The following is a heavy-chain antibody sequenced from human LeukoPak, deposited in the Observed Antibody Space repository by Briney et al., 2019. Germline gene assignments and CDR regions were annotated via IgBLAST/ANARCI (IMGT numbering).Heavy chain of an antibody. CDR2: IYHSGST. Sequence: SETLSLTRTVSGYSISSGYYWGWIRQPPGKGLEWIGSIYHSGSTYYNPSLKSRVTISVDTSKNQFSLKLSSVTAADTAVYYCARIAVVAANWFDPWGQGTLVTVSS. D-gene: IGHD6-19*01. J-gene: IGHJ5*02. CDR1: GYSISSGYY. V-gene: IGHV4-38-2*02. CDR3: ARIAVVAANWFDP.